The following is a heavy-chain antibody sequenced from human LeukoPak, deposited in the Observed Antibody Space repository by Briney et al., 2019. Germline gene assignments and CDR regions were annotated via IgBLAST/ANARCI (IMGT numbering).Heavy chain of an antibody. CDR2: ISWDGGST. V-gene: IGHV3-43*01. CDR1: GFTFDDYT. Sequence: GGSLRLSCAASGFTFDDYTMHWVRQAPGKGLERVSLISWDGGSTYYADSVKGRFTISRDNSKNSLYLQMNSLRTEDTALYYCAKDMGYYGSGSYYKGGLDYWGQGTLVTVSS. CDR3: AKDMGYYGSGSYYKGGLDY. J-gene: IGHJ4*02. D-gene: IGHD3-10*01.